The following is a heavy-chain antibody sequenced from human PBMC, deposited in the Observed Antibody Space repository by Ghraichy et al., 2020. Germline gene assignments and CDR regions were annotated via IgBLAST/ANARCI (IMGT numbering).Heavy chain of an antibody. CDR2: IRYDGSNK. CDR3: AKDPLAFYDILTGDHYFDY. Sequence: GESLNISCAASGFTFSSYGMHWVRQAPGKGLEWVAFIRYDGSNKYYADSVKGRFTISRDNSKNTLYLQMNSLRAEDTAVYYCAKDPLAFYDILTGDHYFDYWGQGTLVTVSS. CDR1: GFTFSSYG. V-gene: IGHV3-30*02. D-gene: IGHD3-9*01. J-gene: IGHJ4*02.